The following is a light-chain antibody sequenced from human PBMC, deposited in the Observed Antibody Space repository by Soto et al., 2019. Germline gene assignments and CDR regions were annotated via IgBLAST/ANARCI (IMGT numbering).Light chain of an antibody. CDR1: SSDVGAYNY. CDR3: CSYTGNSWV. Sequence: QSALTQPRSVSGSPGQSVTISCTGTSSDVGAYNYVSWYQQHPGKAPRLMIYDVTKRPSGVPDRFSGSKSGNTASLTISGLQAEDEADYYCCSYTGNSWVFGGGTKLTVL. J-gene: IGLJ3*02. V-gene: IGLV2-11*01. CDR2: DVT.